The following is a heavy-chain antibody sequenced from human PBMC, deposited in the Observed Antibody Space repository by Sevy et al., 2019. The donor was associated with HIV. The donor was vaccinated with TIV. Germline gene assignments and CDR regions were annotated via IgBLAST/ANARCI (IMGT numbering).Heavy chain of an antibody. Sequence: GGSLRLSCAASGFTFSKYSMSWVRQPPGKGLEWVSTLSFGCGEINYADSVKGRFTISRDNSKSSVYLQMNNLRPEDTAVYYCATWWDLALGYWGQGTLVTVSS. CDR1: GFTFSKYS. J-gene: IGHJ4*02. D-gene: IGHD1-26*01. CDR3: ATWWDLALGY. CDR2: LSFGCGEI. V-gene: IGHV3-23*01.